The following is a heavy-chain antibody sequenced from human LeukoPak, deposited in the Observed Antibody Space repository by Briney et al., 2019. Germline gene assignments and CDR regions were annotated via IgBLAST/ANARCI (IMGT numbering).Heavy chain of an antibody. V-gene: IGHV1-18*01. CDR3: ARAGYSGYDYGWFDP. CDR1: GYTFTRYD. D-gene: IGHD5-12*01. CDR2: INTYNGNT. Sequence: ASVKVSCKAPGYTFTRYDINWVRQATGQGLEWMGWINTYNGNTNNAHNLQGRVTMTTDTSTSTAYMELRSLRSDDTAVYYCARAGYSGYDYGWFDPWGQGTLVTVSS. J-gene: IGHJ5*02.